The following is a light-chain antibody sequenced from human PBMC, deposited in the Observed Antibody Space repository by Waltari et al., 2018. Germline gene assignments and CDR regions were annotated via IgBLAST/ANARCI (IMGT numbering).Light chain of an antibody. Sequence: QSALTPPASVSGSPGQSTTISCPGTPTDIGTYDVVSWFQQRPGKAPPLLISAVSKRPSQISQRFSGSKSGNTASMTISGLQAEDEADYYCCSFANDSRVFGGGTKVTVL. V-gene: IGLV2-23*02. CDR3: CSFANDSRV. CDR2: AVS. CDR1: PTDIGTYDV. J-gene: IGLJ3*02.